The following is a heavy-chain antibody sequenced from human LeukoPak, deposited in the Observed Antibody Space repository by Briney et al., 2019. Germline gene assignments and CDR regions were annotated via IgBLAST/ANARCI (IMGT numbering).Heavy chain of an antibody. CDR2: IYYSGTT. J-gene: IGHJ6*02. CDR1: GGSISYYY. CDR3: AREDPQTTVPEGMDV. D-gene: IGHD4-17*01. Sequence: SETLSLTCTVSGGSISYYYWSWIRQSPGKGLEWIGYIYYSGTTNYNPSLKSRVTISVDTSKNQFSLQLRSVTAADTAVYYCAREDPQTTVPEGMDVWGQGTAVTVSS. V-gene: IGHV4-59*01.